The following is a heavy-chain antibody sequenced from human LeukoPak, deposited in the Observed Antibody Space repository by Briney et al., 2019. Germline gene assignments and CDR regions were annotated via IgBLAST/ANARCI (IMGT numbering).Heavy chain of an antibody. CDR2: IYYSRST. J-gene: IGHJ4*02. Sequence: SETLSLTCTVSGGSISSSSYYWGWIRQPPGKGLEWIGSIYYSRSTYYNPSLKSRVTISVDTSKNQFSLKLSSVTAADTAVYYCARVRTSGSSSLDFDYWGQGTLVTVSS. V-gene: IGHV4-39*07. D-gene: IGHD6-6*01. CDR3: ARVRTSGSSSLDFDY. CDR1: GGSISSSSYY.